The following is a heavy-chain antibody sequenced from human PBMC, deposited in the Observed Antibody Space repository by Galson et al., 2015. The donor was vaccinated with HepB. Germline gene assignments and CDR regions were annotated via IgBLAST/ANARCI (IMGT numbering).Heavy chain of an antibody. CDR3: AAELWFGELSHFDY. J-gene: IGHJ4*02. CDR1: GFTFSSYA. CDR2: ISGSGGST. D-gene: IGHD3-10*01. Sequence: SLRLSCAASGFTFSSYAMSWVRQAPGKGLGWVSAISGSGGSTYYADSVKGRFTISRDNSKNTLYLQMNSLRAEDTAVYYCAAELWFGELSHFDYWGQGTLVTVSS. V-gene: IGHV3-23*01.